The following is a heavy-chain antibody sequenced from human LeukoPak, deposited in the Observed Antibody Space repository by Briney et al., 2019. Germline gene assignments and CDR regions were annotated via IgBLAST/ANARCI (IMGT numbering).Heavy chain of an antibody. J-gene: IGHJ6*02. CDR2: ISYDGSNK. CDR1: GFTFSSYA. CDR3: ARAHDVLRYFDWFGYCGMDV. D-gene: IGHD3-9*01. Sequence: PGRPLRLSCAASGFTFSSYAMHWVRQAPGKGLEWVAVISYDGSNKYYADSVKGRFTISRDNSKNMLYLQMNSLRAEDTAVYYCARAHDVLRYFDWFGYCGMDVWGQGTTVTVSS. V-gene: IGHV3-30-3*01.